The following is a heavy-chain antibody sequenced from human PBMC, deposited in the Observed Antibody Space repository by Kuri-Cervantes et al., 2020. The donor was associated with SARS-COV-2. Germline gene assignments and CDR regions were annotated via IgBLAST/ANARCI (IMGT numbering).Heavy chain of an antibody. Sequence: GSLRLSCTVSGGSISSSSYYWGWIRQLPGKGLEWIGSIYYSGSTYYNPSLKSRVTISVDTSKNQFSLKLSSVTAADTAVYYCARDPWGIAAALNAFDIWGQGTMVTVSS. CDR1: GGSISSSSYY. CDR2: IYYSGST. D-gene: IGHD6-13*01. CDR3: ARDPWGIAAALNAFDI. J-gene: IGHJ3*02. V-gene: IGHV4-39*07.